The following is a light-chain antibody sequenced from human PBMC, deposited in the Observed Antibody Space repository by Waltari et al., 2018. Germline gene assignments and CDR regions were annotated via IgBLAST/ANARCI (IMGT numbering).Light chain of an antibody. J-gene: IGKJ1*01. V-gene: IGKV3-11*01. CDR1: QGVSGY. CDR2: DTS. Sequence: IVLTQSPATLSLSPGERATLYCRASQGVSGYLAWYQQKPGQAPRLLIYDTSKRAAGIPARLSGSGSVTDSALPISSLEPEDFAFYYCLQRSLWPWTFGQGTKVEI. CDR3: LQRSLWPWT.